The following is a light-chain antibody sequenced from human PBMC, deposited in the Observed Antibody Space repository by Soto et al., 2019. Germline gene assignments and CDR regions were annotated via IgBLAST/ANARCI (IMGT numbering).Light chain of an antibody. J-gene: IGLJ2*01. CDR1: SSNIGAGYD. CDR3: QSYDSSLSAVV. V-gene: IGLV1-40*01. CDR2: DNS. Sequence: QAVVTQPPSVSGAPGQRVTISCTGSSSNIGAGYDVHWYQQLPGTAPKLLIYDNSNRPSGVPDRFSGSKSGTSASLAITGLQAEDEADYYCQSYDSSLSAVVFGGGPQLTVL.